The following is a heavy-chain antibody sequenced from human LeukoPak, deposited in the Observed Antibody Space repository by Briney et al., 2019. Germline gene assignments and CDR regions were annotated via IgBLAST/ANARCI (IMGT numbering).Heavy chain of an antibody. CDR3: VRDLGGRSGH. J-gene: IGHJ4*02. V-gene: IGHV3-74*01. D-gene: IGHD1-26*01. Sequence: GGSLRLSCAASGFTFSSNWMHWVRQALGKGLVWVSRINEDGSTTNYADSVKGRSTIFRDNAKNTLYLQMNSLRAEDTAVYYCVRDLGGRSGHWGQGTLVTVSS. CDR2: INEDGSTT. CDR1: GFTFSSNW.